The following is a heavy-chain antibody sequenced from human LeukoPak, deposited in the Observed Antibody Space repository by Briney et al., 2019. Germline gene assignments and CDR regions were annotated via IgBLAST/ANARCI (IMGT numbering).Heavy chain of an antibody. V-gene: IGHV4-61*01. CDR1: GGSISSGSYY. Sequence: PSQTLSLTCTVSGGSISSGSYYWSWIRQPPGKGLEWIGYIYYSGSTNYNPSLKSRVTISVDTSKNQFSLKLSSVTAADTAVYYCARDRGYYYDSSGYDYWGQGTLVTVSS. D-gene: IGHD3-22*01. CDR2: IYYSGST. J-gene: IGHJ4*02. CDR3: ARDRGYYYDSSGYDY.